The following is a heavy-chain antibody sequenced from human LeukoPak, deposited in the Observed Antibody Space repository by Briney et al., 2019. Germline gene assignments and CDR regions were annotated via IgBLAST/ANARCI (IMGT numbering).Heavy chain of an antibody. J-gene: IGHJ5*02. CDR3: ATDGLWFGELGFDP. Sequence: GASVKVSCKVSGYTLTELPMHWVRQAPGKGLEWMGGFDPEDGETIYAQKFQGRVTMTEDTSTDTAYMELSSLRSEDTAVYYCATDGLWFGELGFDPWGQGTLVTVSS. D-gene: IGHD3-10*01. CDR1: GYTLTELP. V-gene: IGHV1-24*01. CDR2: FDPEDGET.